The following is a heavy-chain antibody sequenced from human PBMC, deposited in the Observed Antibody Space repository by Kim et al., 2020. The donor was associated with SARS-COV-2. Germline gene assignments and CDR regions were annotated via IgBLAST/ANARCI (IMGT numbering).Heavy chain of an antibody. D-gene: IGHD2-15*01. J-gene: IGHJ4*02. CDR3: ARGGWSLDY. Sequence: SETLSLTCTVSGGSISSFHWSWIRQPPGKGLEWIGYISYSGSTNYNLSLKSRVTISVDTSKNQFSLKLSSVTAADTAVYYCARGGWSLDYWGQGTLVTVSS. V-gene: IGHV4-59*01. CDR1: GGSISSFH. CDR2: ISYSGST.